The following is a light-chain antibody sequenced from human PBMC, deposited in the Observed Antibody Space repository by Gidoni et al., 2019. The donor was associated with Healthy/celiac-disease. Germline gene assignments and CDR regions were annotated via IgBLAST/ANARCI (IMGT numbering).Light chain of an antibody. Sequence: EIVLTQSPATLSLSPGERATLSCRASQSVSSYLAWYQQKPGQAPRLLIYDASNRATGIPARFSGSGSGTDFTLTINSLEPEDFAVYYCQQRSNWPPMVTFGGGTKVEIK. V-gene: IGKV3-11*01. CDR2: DAS. CDR1: QSVSSY. J-gene: IGKJ4*01. CDR3: QQRSNWPPMVT.